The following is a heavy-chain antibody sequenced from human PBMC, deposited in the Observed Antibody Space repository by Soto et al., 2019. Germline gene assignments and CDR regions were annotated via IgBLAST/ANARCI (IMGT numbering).Heavy chain of an antibody. CDR3: ARYDYGDYFYLRAFDI. CDR2: ISRSSSYI. D-gene: IGHD4-17*01. V-gene: IGHV3-21*01. J-gene: IGHJ3*02. CDR1: GFTFSSYS. Sequence: EVQLVESGGGLVKPGGSLRLSCAASGFTFSSYSMNWVRQAPGKGLEGVSSISRSSSYIYYADSVKGRFTISRDNAKNSLYLQMNSLRDEDTAVYYCARYDYGDYFYLRAFDIWGQGTMVTVSS.